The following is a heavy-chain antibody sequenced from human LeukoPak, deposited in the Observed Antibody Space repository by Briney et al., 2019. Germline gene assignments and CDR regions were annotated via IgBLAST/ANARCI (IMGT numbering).Heavy chain of an antibody. CDR1: GFTFSSYW. CDR3: ARAGILTD. D-gene: IGHD3-9*01. V-gene: IGHV3-74*01. J-gene: IGHJ4*02. Sequence: GGSLRLSCAASGFTFSSYWMHWVRQAPGKGLEWVSRINSDGSSTSYADSVKGRFTISRDNAKNTLYLQMNSLRAEDTAVYYCARAGILTDWGQGTLVTVSS. CDR2: INSDGSST.